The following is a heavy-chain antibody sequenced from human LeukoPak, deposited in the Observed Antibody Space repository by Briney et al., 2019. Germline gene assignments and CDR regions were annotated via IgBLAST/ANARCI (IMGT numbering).Heavy chain of an antibody. CDR2: ISSSSSTI. Sequence: EGSLRLSCAASGFTFSSYSMNWVRQAPGKGLEWVSYISSSSSTIYYADSVKGRFTISRDNAKNSLYLQMNSLRAEDTAVYYCARDRGIAVADYFDYWGQGTLVTVSS. CDR3: ARDRGIAVADYFDY. CDR1: GFTFSSYS. V-gene: IGHV3-48*01. D-gene: IGHD6-19*01. J-gene: IGHJ4*02.